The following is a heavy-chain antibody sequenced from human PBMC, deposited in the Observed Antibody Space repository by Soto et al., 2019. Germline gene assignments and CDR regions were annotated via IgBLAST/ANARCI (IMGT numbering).Heavy chain of an antibody. CDR3: ARGSYGFYSYYGMDV. Sequence: QVQLVQSGTEVKKPGASVKVSCKASGYIFSTSGISWVRQAPGQGLEWMGWISTYNGNTDYAQKVQGRVTMTTDTSTSTAYMALRSLRSDDTAVYYCARGSYGFYSYYGMDVWGQGTTVTVSS. D-gene: IGHD1-26*01. CDR2: ISTYNGNT. J-gene: IGHJ6*02. V-gene: IGHV1-18*01. CDR1: GYIFSTSG.